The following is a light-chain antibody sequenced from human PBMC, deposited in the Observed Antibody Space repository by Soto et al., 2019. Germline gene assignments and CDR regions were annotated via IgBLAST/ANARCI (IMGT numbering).Light chain of an antibody. J-gene: IGKJ5*01. CDR3: QQRSNCPPIT. V-gene: IGKV3-11*01. CDR2: DAS. Sequence: DIEIRRSPVTLSLYPGERATLSCRASQIVSSYYLAWYRQKPGQPPRLLIYDASNRATGIPARFSGSGSGTGFTLTISSLEPADFAVYYCQQRSNCPPITFGQGTRLEIK. CDR1: QIVSSY.